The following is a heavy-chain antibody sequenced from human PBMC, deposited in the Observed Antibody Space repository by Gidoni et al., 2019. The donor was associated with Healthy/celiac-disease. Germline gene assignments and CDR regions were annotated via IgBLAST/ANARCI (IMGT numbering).Heavy chain of an antibody. V-gene: IGHV3-21*01. J-gene: IGHJ4*02. CDR3: ASGLAVAGTAY. CDR2: ISSSSLYI. D-gene: IGHD6-19*01. Sequence: EVQLVESGGGLVKPGGSLRLSCAASGFTFSSYSMNWVRQAPGKGLGWVSSISSSSLYIYYADSVKGRFTISRDNAKNSLYLQMNSLRAEDTAVYYCASGLAVAGTAYWGQGTLVTVSS. CDR1: GFTFSSYS.